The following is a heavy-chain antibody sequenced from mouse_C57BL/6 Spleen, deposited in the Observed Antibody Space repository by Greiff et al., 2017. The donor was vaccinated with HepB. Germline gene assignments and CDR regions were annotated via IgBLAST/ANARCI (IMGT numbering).Heavy chain of an antibody. CDR1: GFTFSDYY. CDR2: ISNGGSST. Sequence: EVQRVESGGGLVQPGGSLKLSCAASGFTFSDYYMYWVRQTPEKRLEWVAYISNGGSSTYYPDTVKGRFTISRDNAKNTLYLQMSRLKSEDTAMYYCARQKLGYAMDYWGQGTSVTVSS. V-gene: IGHV5-12*01. D-gene: IGHD4-1*01. J-gene: IGHJ4*01. CDR3: ARQKLGYAMDY.